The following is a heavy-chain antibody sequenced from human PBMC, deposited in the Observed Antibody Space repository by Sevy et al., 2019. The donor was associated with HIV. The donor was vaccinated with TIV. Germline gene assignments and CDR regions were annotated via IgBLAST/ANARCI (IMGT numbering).Heavy chain of an antibody. J-gene: IGHJ6*02. Sequence: GGSLRLSCAASGFTFSSYSMNWVRQAPGKGLEWVSSISSSISYIYYAVSVKGRFTISRDNAKNTLYLQMNSLRAEDTAVYYCARGEYYGSGSYYHYYYGMDVWGQGTTVTVSS. D-gene: IGHD3-10*01. CDR1: GFTFSSYS. V-gene: IGHV3-21*01. CDR3: ARGEYYGSGSYYHYYYGMDV. CDR2: ISSSISYI.